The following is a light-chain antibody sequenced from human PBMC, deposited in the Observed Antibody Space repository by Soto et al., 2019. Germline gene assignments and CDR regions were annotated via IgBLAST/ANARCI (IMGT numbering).Light chain of an antibody. CDR1: SSNVGGYNY. CDR3: SSYTSSSTLV. V-gene: IGLV2-14*01. J-gene: IGLJ2*01. CDR2: EVS. Sequence: QSALTQPASVSGSPGQSITISCTGTSSNVGGYNYVSWYQQHPGKAPKLIIYEVSNRPSGVSNRFSGSKSGNTASLTISGLPAEDEADYCCSSYTSSSTLVFGGGTKLTVL.